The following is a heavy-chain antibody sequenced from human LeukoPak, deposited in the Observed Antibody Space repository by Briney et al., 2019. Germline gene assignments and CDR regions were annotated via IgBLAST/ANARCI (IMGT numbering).Heavy chain of an antibody. D-gene: IGHD3-10*01. J-gene: IGHJ4*02. CDR2: IYYSGST. CDR1: GGSFSGYY. CDR3: ARYYVLLWFGETQGNYFDY. V-gene: IGHV4-59*01. Sequence: SETLSLTCAVYGGSFSGYYWSWIRQPPGKGLEWIGYIYYSGSTNYNPSLKSRVTISVDTSKNQFSLKLSSVTAADTAVYYCARYYVLLWFGETQGNYFDYWGQGTLVTVSS.